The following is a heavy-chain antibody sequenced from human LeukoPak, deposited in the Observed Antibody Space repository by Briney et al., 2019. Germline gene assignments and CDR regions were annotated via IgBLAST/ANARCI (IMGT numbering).Heavy chain of an antibody. CDR2: INPNSGGT. D-gene: IGHD1-26*01. Sequence: GASVKVSCKASGYTFTGYYMHWVRQAPGQGLEWMGWINPNSGGTNYAQKFQGRVTMTRDTSISTAYMELSRLRSDDTAVYYCARETSGSYIGTCDSWGQGTLVTVSS. J-gene: IGHJ4*02. CDR3: ARETSGSYIGTCDS. CDR1: GYTFTGYY. V-gene: IGHV1-2*02.